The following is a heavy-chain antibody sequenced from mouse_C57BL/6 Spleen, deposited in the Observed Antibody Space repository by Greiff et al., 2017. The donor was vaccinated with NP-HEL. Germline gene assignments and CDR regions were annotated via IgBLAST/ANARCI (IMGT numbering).Heavy chain of an antibody. V-gene: IGHV1-39*01. Sequence: VQLPQSGPVLVKPGASVKISCKASGYSFTDYYMNWVKQSPGQSLEWIGVIYPNYGTTSYNQKFKGKATLTVDQSSSTAYMQLNSLTSEDSAVYYCARSLAFDYWGQGTTLTVSS. CDR2: IYPNYGTT. CDR3: ARSLAFDY. CDR1: GYSFTDYY. J-gene: IGHJ2*01.